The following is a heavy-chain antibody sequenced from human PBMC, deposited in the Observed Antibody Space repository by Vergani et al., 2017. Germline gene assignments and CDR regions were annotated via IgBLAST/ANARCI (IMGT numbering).Heavy chain of an antibody. Sequence: EVEVVESGGGLVQPGGSLRLSCAASGFTFRNYAMTWVRQAPGKGLEWVSIISDNGGTTYYADPVKGRFTISRDNSKDTLYLQMNSLQTEDTALYYCVRVKGSNWNDHLYDIWGQGTLVTVSS. CDR3: VRVKGSNWNDHLYDI. J-gene: IGHJ3*02. D-gene: IGHD1-1*01. CDR2: ISDNGGTT. V-gene: IGHV3-23*04. CDR1: GFTFRNYA.